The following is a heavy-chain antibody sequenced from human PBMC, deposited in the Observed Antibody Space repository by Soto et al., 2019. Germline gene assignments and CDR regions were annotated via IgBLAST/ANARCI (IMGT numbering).Heavy chain of an antibody. J-gene: IGHJ4*02. V-gene: IGHV5-51*01. CDR1: GYTFFNFW. D-gene: IGHD5-18*01. CDR2: IYPSDFDT. CDR3: IRLSPQERKIHLWFSD. Sequence: GESLKISCKASGYTFFNFWIGWVRQMPGGGLEWVAFIYPSDFDTRLNPSWQGQVTISADNSISTAYLQWSSLKASDTAVYYYIRLSPQERKIHLWFSDWGQGTLVTVSS.